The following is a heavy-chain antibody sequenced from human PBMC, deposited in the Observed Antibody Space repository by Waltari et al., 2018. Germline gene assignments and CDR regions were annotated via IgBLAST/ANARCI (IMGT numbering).Heavy chain of an antibody. CDR3: ARGDSSAYLDN. Sequence: QVQLVESGGGVVQPGGSLRLSCAASGFIFGSHGMHWGRQAPGKGVEWVAFIRYDGQNKYDADSVKGRCTISRDNPKNTLYLQMDSLGPEDTSLYYCARGDSSAYLDNWGQGTQVTVSS. CDR2: IRYDGQNK. V-gene: IGHV3-30*02. D-gene: IGHD3-22*01. J-gene: IGHJ4*02. CDR1: GFIFGSHG.